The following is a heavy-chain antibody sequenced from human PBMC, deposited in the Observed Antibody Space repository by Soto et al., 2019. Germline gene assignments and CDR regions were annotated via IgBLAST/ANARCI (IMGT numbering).Heavy chain of an antibody. CDR1: GFTFSSYA. J-gene: IGHJ4*02. CDR3: AKAAGNLVSGYAIDY. D-gene: IGHD3-3*01. Sequence: GGSLRLSCVASGFTFSSYAMSWVRQAPGQGLEWVSGISGSGGSTYYADSVKGQFTISRDNSKNTLYLQMNSLRAADTAIYYCAKAAGNLVSGYAIDYWGQGTLVTVSS. V-gene: IGHV3-23*01. CDR2: ISGSGGST.